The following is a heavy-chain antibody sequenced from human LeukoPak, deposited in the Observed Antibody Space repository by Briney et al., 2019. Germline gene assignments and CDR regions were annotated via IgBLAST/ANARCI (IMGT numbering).Heavy chain of an antibody. CDR1: GFTFSSYG. V-gene: IGHV3-30*18. D-gene: IGHD4-17*01. Sequence: GGSLRLSCAASGFTFSSYGMHWVRQAPGKGLEWVAVISYDGSNKYYADSVKGRFTISRDNSKNTLYLQMNSLRAEDTAVYYCANPRGYGDRYFDLWGRGTLVTVSS. J-gene: IGHJ2*01. CDR3: ANPRGYGDRYFDL. CDR2: ISYDGSNK.